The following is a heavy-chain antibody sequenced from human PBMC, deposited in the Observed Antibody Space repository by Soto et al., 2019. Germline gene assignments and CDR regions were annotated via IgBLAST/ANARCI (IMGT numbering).Heavy chain of an antibody. CDR1: GDSISDVDYY. CDR2: FYDSGTS. CDR3: ARGTRDYFDTTGPGYGMDV. J-gene: IGHJ6*02. D-gene: IGHD3-22*01. Sequence: QVQLQESGPGLVKPSQTLSLTCTVSGDSISDVDYYWSWVRQTPREGLEWIGAFYDSGTSYYSPSPKSRMTISVDSSKNQFPLALTSVTAADTAVYYCARGTRDYFDTTGPGYGMDVWGQGTTVTVSS. V-gene: IGHV4-30-4*01.